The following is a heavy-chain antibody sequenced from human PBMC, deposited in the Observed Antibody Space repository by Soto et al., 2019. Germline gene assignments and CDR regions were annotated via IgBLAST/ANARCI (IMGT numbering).Heavy chain of an antibody. CDR1: GFSCRMYA. D-gene: IGHD2-21*02. CDR2: ISGSGDST. CDR3: AKENLVVVTSGDFDS. V-gene: IGHV3-23*01. Sequence: EVQLLESGGGLVRPGGSLRLSCEVSGFSCRMYAMSWVRQAPGKGLEWVSSISGSGDSTYYADSVKGRFTISRDNSKNTLHLQMNSLRAEDTALYYCAKENLVVVTSGDFDSWGQGTLVTVSS. J-gene: IGHJ4*02.